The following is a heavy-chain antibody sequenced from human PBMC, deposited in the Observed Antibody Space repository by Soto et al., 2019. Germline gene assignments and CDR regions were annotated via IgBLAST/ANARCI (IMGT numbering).Heavy chain of an antibody. Sequence: ASVKVSCNASGYTFTCYYMHWVRQAPGQGLEWMGWINPNSGGTNYAQKFQGRVTMTRDTSISTAYMELSRLRSDDTAVYYCARRVAGTGQNYYGMDVWGQGTTVTVSS. CDR1: GYTFTCYY. V-gene: IGHV1-2*02. J-gene: IGHJ6*02. CDR3: ARRVAGTGQNYYGMDV. D-gene: IGHD6-19*01. CDR2: INPNSGGT.